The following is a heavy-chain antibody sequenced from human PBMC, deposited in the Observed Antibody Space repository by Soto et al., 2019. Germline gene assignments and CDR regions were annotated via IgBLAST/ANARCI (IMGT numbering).Heavy chain of an antibody. Sequence: ASVKVSCKASRYTFTKYFTQWVRQGPGQGLEWMGWINAGNGNTKYSQKFQGRVTITRDTSASTAYMELSSLRSEDTAVYYCARDLGGWPDYWGQGTLVTVSS. CDR1: RYTFTKYF. V-gene: IGHV1-3*01. J-gene: IGHJ4*02. D-gene: IGHD2-15*01. CDR3: ARDLGGWPDY. CDR2: INAGNGNT.